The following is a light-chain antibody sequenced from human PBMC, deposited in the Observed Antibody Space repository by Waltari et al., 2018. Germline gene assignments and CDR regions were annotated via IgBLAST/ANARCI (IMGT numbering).Light chain of an antibody. Sequence: DIQMTQSPSTLSASVGDRVTITCRASQSVTRYLAWYQQQPGEAPKVLIWDVASLERGVPSRFSGSGSGTEFTLTISSLQPDDFATYYCQQYDRYSAWTFGQGTKVEIK. J-gene: IGKJ1*01. CDR3: QQYDRYSAWT. CDR2: DVA. V-gene: IGKV1-5*01. CDR1: QSVTRY.